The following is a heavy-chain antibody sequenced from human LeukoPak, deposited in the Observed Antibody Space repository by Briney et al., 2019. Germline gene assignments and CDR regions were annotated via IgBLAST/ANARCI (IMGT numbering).Heavy chain of an antibody. CDR2: VFSRGTT. V-gene: IGHV4-59*08. CDR3: ARSWAAKWELPGQFDS. Sequence: SDTLSLTCTVSGASMNSYYWSWIRQSPEKGLEWLGFVFSRGTTNLNPSFKSRLIMSIDTSKNQFSLRLSSVTAADTAVYFCARSWAAKWELPGQFDSWGQGRLVSVSS. D-gene: IGHD1-26*01. CDR1: GASMNSYY. J-gene: IGHJ4*02.